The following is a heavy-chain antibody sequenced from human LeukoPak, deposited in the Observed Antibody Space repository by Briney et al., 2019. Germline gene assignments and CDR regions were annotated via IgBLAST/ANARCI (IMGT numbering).Heavy chain of an antibody. CDR2: IYYSGST. CDR1: GGSISSYY. Sequence: PSETLSLTCTVSGGSISSYYWSWIRQPPGKGLEWIGYIYYSGSTNYNPSLKSRVTISVDTSKNQFSLKLRSVTAADTAVYYCARRRYSSGPDFDYWGQGTLVTVSS. J-gene: IGHJ4*02. V-gene: IGHV4-59*01. D-gene: IGHD6-19*01. CDR3: ARRRYSSGPDFDY.